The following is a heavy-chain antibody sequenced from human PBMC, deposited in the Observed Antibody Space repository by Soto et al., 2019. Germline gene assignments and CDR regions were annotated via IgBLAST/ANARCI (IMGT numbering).Heavy chain of an antibody. D-gene: IGHD2-15*01. CDR3: TRRLYCSGGSCYGPIVY. Sequence: PGGSMRLSCAASGFTFSGSAMHWVRQASGKGLEWVGRIRSKANSYATAYAASVKGRFTISKDDSKNTAYLQMNSLKTEETAVYYCTRRLYCSGGSCYGPIVYWGQGTLVTVSS. V-gene: IGHV3-73*01. CDR2: IRSKANSYAT. CDR1: GFTFSGSA. J-gene: IGHJ4*02.